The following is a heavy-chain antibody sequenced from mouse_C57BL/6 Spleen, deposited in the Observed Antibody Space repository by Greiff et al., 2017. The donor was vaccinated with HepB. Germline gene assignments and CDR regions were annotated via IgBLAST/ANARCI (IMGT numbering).Heavy chain of an antibody. V-gene: IGHV2-5*01. Sequence: QVQLQQSGPGLVQPSQSLSITCTVSGFSLTSYGVHWVRQSPGKGLEWLGVIWRGGSTDYNAAFMSRLSITKDNSKSQVFFKMNSLQADDTAIYYCAKNPFTTVVAHWYFDVRGTGTTVTVSS. CDR2: IWRGGST. CDR1: GFSLTSYG. D-gene: IGHD1-1*01. CDR3: AKNPFTTVVAHWYFDV. J-gene: IGHJ1*03.